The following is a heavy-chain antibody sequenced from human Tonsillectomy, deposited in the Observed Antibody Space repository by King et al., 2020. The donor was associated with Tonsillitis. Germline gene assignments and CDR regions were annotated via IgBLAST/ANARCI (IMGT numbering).Heavy chain of an antibody. J-gene: IGHJ6*02. CDR3: ASASSSDRTDYFYYYGMDV. D-gene: IGHD6-6*01. V-gene: IGHV3-21*01. CDR1: GLPFNPYS. CDR2: ISIDSSYI. Sequence: VQLVESGGGLVKPGGSLGLSFAASGLPFNPYSLNWVRQAPGRERAWVSSISIDSSYIYYEASVKGRFTISRDNTKNPLYLQMNRLRAEDTAVYYCASASSSDRTDYFYYYGMDVWGQGTTVTVSS.